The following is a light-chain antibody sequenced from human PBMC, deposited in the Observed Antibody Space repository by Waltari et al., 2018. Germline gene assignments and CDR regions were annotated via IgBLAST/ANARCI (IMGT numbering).Light chain of an antibody. CDR1: SQDVGNEG. CDR2: RDN. Sequence: QAGLTQPPSVSPALRQTATLTCPGNSQDVGNEGALWLQQHQGHPPKLLSYRDNRRPSGISERFSASRSGNTASLTITELQSEDEADYYCSAWDHSLKTYIFGTGTKVTVL. V-gene: IGLV10-54*04. CDR3: SAWDHSLKTYI. J-gene: IGLJ1*01.